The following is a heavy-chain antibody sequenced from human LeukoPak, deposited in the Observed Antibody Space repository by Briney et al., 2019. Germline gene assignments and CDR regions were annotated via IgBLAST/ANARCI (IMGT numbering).Heavy chain of an antibody. CDR2: TYYRSKWHN. J-gene: IGHJ4*02. D-gene: IGHD6-25*01. Sequence: SQTLSLTCAISGDSVSRDGAAWTWIRQSPSRALEWLGRTYYRSKWHNEYAVSVRGRMAISPDTSKNQFSLHLSSVTPEDTAVYFCARDTLAAADSWGQGALVTVSS. V-gene: IGHV6-1*01. CDR3: ARDTLAAADS. CDR1: GDSVSRDGAA.